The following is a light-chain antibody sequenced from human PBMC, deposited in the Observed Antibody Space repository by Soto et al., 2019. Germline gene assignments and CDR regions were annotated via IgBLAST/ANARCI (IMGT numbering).Light chain of an antibody. Sequence: DIQMTQSPSTLSGSVGDRVTITCRASQTISNWLAWYQQKPGKAPKLLIYTASTLKSGVPSRFSGSGSGTEFTLTISSLQPDDFATYYCQKYNSYPEAFGHGTKVEIK. V-gene: IGKV1-5*03. J-gene: IGKJ1*01. CDR1: QTISNW. CDR2: TAS. CDR3: QKYNSYPEA.